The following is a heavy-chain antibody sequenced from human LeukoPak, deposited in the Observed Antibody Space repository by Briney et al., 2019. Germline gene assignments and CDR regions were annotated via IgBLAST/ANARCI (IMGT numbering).Heavy chain of an antibody. J-gene: IGHJ5*02. CDR2: VYYTGST. V-gene: IGHV4-59*01. D-gene: IGHD3-9*01. CDR1: GGSISNYY. CDR3: ARVRSGDVLRYFGWLSVWFDP. Sequence: SETLSLTCTVSGGSISNYYWSWIRQPPGKGLDWIGYVYYTGSTNYNPSLKSRVTISVDTSKNQFSLKLSSVTAADTAVYYCARVRSGDVLRYFGWLSVWFDPWGQGTLVTVSS.